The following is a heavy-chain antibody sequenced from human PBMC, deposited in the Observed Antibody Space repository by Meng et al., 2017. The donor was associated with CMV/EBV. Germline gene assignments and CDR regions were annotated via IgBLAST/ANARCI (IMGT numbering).Heavy chain of an antibody. V-gene: IGHV4-34*01. CDR2: INHSGST. Sequence: SETLSLTCAVYGGSFSGYYWSWIRQPPGKGLEWIGEINHSGSTNYNPSLKSRVTISVDTSKNQFSLELSSVTAADTAVYYCARDRWVSSWGYYYGMDVWGQGTTVTVSS. J-gene: IGHJ6*02. D-gene: IGHD6-13*01. CDR3: ARDRWVSSWGYYYGMDV. CDR1: GGSFSGYY.